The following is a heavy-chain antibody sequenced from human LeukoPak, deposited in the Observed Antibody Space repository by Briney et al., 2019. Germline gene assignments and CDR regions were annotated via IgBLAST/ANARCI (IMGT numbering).Heavy chain of an antibody. CDR3: ANKNFDY. J-gene: IGHJ4*02. CDR2: ISWNSGSI. V-gene: IGHV3-9*03. Sequence: PGGSLRLSCAASGFTFTSYSMNWVRQAPGKGLEWVSGISWNSGSIGYADSVKGRFTISRDNAKNSLYLQMNSLRAEDMALYYCANKNFDYWGQGTLVTVSS. CDR1: GFTFTSYS.